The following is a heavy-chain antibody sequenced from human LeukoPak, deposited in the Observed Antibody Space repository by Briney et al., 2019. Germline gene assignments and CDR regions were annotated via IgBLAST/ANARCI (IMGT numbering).Heavy chain of an antibody. D-gene: IGHD6-19*01. CDR2: IYYSGST. CDR3: ARVEYSSGWWFDY. V-gene: IGHV4-59*01. J-gene: IGHJ4*02. Sequence: SETLPLTCTASGGSISSYYWSWIRQPPGKGLEWIGYIYYSGSTNYNPSLKSRVTISVDTSKNQFSLKLSSVTAADTAVYYCARVEYSSGWWFDYWGQGTLVTVSS. CDR1: GGSISSYY.